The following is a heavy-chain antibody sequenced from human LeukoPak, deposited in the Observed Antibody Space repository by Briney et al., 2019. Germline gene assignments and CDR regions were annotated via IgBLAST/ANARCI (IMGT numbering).Heavy chain of an antibody. Sequence: ASVKVSCKASGYTFTSYYMHWVRQAPGQGLEWMGIISPSGGSTSYAQKFQGRVTMTRDMSTSTVYMELSSLRSEDTAVYYCARLSDYYDSSGYYYYFDYWGQGTLVTVSS. D-gene: IGHD3-22*01. V-gene: IGHV1-46*01. CDR2: ISPSGGST. CDR1: GYTFTSYY. J-gene: IGHJ4*02. CDR3: ARLSDYYDSSGYYYYFDY.